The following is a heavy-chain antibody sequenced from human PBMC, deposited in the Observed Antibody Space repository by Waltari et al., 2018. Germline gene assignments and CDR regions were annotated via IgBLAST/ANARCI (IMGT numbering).Heavy chain of an antibody. CDR1: GFTFSRYA. Sequence: EVQLLESGGGLVQPGGSLRLSCAASGFTFSRYALSWIRPAPGKGLEWVSAISGSGGSTYYADSVKGRFTISRDNSKNTLYLQMNSLRAEDTAVYYCAKGRGNWNYDFDYWGQGTLVTVSS. CDR2: ISGSGGST. V-gene: IGHV3-23*01. J-gene: IGHJ4*02. D-gene: IGHD1-7*01. CDR3: AKGRGNWNYDFDY.